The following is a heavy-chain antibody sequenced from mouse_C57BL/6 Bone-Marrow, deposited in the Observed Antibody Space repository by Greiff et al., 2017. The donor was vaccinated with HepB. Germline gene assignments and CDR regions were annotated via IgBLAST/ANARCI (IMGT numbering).Heavy chain of an antibody. V-gene: IGHV14-4*01. J-gene: IGHJ4*01. CDR1: GFNIKDDY. CDR2: IDPENGDT. CDR3: TTTGIYDGYYYAMDY. D-gene: IGHD2-3*01. Sequence: EVQLQQSGAELVRPGASVKLSCTASGFNIKDDYMHWVKQRPEQGLEWIGWIDPENGDTEYASKFQGKATITADTSSNTAYLQLSSLTSEDTAVYYCTTTGIYDGYYYAMDYWGQGTSVTVSS.